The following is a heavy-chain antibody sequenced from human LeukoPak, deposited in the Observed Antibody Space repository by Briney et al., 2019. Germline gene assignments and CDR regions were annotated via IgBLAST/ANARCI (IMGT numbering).Heavy chain of an antibody. J-gene: IGHJ4*02. CDR3: ARHRRGDRYFDY. CDR1: GFTFSAYW. V-gene: IGHV3-7*03. D-gene: IGHD1-14*01. Sequence: GGSLRLSCAASGFTFSAYWMTWVRQAPGKGLEWVANIKQDGSEKYYVDSVKGRFTISRDNANISLYLQMNNLRAKDTAVYYRARHRRGDRYFDYWGQGTLVTVSS. CDR2: IKQDGSEK.